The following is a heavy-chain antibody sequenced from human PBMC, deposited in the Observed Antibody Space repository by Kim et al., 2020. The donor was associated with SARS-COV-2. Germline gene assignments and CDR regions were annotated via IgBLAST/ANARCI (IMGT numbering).Heavy chain of an antibody. J-gene: IGHJ4*02. D-gene: IGHD6-13*01. Sequence: ASVKVSCKASGYTFTSYGISWVRQAPGQGLEWMGWISAYNGNTNYAQKLQGRVTMTTDTSTSTAYMELRSLRSDDTAVYYCARWDRSSWYLLWGDYWGQGTLVTVSS. CDR3: ARWDRSSWYLLWGDY. V-gene: IGHV1-18*01. CDR2: ISAYNGNT. CDR1: GYTFTSYG.